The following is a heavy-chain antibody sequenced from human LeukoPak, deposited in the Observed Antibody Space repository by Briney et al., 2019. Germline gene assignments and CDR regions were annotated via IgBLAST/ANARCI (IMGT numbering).Heavy chain of an antibody. CDR2: INHNRGGT. J-gene: IGHJ4*02. Sequence: GASVKVSCTSSGYTFTVFYMQWVRQAPGKGLQWMGWINHNRGGTYSAQRIQGRVTTTRDTSTTTTYMELRSLRSDDTAVYYCARDGHYGSGHVDYWGQGTLVTVSS. CDR1: GYTFTVFY. CDR3: ARDGHYGSGHVDY. D-gene: IGHD3-10*01. V-gene: IGHV1-2*02.